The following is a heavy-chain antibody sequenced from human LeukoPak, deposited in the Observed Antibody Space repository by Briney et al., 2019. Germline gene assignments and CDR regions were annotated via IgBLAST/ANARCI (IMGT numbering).Heavy chain of an antibody. CDR2: IIPILGIA. CDR3: ARAYDSSGYYYSIGAFDI. Sequence: ASVWVSCKASGGTFSSYAISWVRQAPGQGLEWMGRIIPILGIANYAQKFQGRVTITADKFTSTAYMELSSLRSEDTAVYYCARAYDSSGYYYSIGAFDIWGQGTMVIDSA. CDR1: GGTFSSYA. D-gene: IGHD3-22*01. V-gene: IGHV1-69*04. J-gene: IGHJ3*02.